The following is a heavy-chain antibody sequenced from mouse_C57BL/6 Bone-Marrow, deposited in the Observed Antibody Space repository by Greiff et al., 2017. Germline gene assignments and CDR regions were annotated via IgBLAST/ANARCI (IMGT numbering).Heavy chain of an antibody. Sequence: DVKLVESGGDLVKPGGSLKLSCAASGFTFSSYGMSWVRQTPDKRLEWVATISSGGSYTYYPDSVKGRFTISRDNAKNTLYLQMSSLKSEDTAMYYCARHLFDVWGTGTTVTVSS. CDR1: GFTFSSYG. V-gene: IGHV5-6*02. J-gene: IGHJ1*03. CDR3: ARHLFDV. CDR2: ISSGGSYT.